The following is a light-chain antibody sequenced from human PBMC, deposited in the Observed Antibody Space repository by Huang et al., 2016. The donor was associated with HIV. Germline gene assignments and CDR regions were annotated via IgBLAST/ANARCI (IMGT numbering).Light chain of an antibody. CDR2: KAS. CDR1: QSISTW. Sequence: DIQMTQSPSTLSASVGDRVTITCRASQSISTWLAWYQQIPGKAPKLLIYKASSLESGVPSRFSGSGSGTEFTLTISSLQPDEFATYYCQQYNTDSGYTFGQGTKLEI. V-gene: IGKV1-5*03. J-gene: IGKJ2*01. CDR3: QQYNTDSGYT.